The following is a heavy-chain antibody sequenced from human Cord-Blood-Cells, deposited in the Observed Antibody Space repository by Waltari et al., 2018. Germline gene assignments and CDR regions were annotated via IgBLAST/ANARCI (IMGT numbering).Heavy chain of an antibody. V-gene: IGHV4-4*07. CDR2: IYTSGST. D-gene: IGHD5-12*01. J-gene: IGHJ3*02. CDR3: VRVLATRRPWLGAFDI. Sequence: KGLEWIGRIYTSGSTNYNPSLKSRVTMSVDTSKNQFSLKLSSVTAADTAVYYCVRVLATRRPWLGAFDIWGQGTMVTVSS.